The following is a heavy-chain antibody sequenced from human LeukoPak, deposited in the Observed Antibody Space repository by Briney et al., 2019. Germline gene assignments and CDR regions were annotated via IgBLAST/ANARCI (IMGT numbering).Heavy chain of an antibody. CDR1: GFTFSSYE. CDR3: ARVITPYSNYGDY. J-gene: IGHJ4*02. Sequence: PGGSLRLSCAASGFTFSSYEMNWVRQAPGKGLEWVSYISSSDSTIYYADSVKGRFTISRDNAKNSLYLQMNSLRAEDAAVYYCARVITPYSNYGDYWGQGTLVTVSS. V-gene: IGHV3-48*03. CDR2: ISSSDSTI. D-gene: IGHD3-22*01.